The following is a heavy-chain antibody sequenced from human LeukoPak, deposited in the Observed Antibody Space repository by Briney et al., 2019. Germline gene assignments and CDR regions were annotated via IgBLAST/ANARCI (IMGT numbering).Heavy chain of an antibody. Sequence: KPSETLSLTCTVSGGSISSSSYYWGWIRQPPGKGLEWIGSIYYSGSAYYNPSLKSRVTISVDTSKNQFSLKLSSVTAADTAVYYCARHRRQLRYFDWLLYYFDYWGQGTLVTVSS. CDR3: ARHRRQLRYFDWLLYYFDY. D-gene: IGHD3-9*01. J-gene: IGHJ4*02. V-gene: IGHV4-39*01. CDR2: IYYSGSA. CDR1: GGSISSSSYY.